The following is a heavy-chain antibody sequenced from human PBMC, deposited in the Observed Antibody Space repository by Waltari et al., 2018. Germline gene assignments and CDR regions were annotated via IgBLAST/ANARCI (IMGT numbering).Heavy chain of an antibody. D-gene: IGHD6-19*01. J-gene: IGHJ2*01. CDR1: GFTVSSNY. CDR2: IYSGGST. CDR3: ARGPNPYSSGWHPNWYFDL. V-gene: IGHV3-53*01. Sequence: EVQLVESGGGLIQPGGSLRLSCAASGFTVSSNYMIWVRPAPGKGLEWVSVIYSGGSTYYADSVKGRFTISRDNSKNTLYLQMNSLRAEDTAVYYCARGPNPYSSGWHPNWYFDLWGRGTLVTVSS.